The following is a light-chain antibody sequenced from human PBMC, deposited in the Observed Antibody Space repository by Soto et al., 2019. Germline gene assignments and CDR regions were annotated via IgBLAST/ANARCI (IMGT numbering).Light chain of an antibody. J-gene: IGLJ3*02. CDR1: TGAVTSTYF. CDR2: GTD. V-gene: IGLV7-43*01. Sequence: QAVVTQEPSVTVSPGRTVTLTCASSTGAVTSTYFSNWFQQKPGQPPRALIYGTDNKHPWTPARFSGSLLGGKAALTLSGVQPEDEADYYCLLYYGGVPEFGGGTKVTVL. CDR3: LLYYGGVPE.